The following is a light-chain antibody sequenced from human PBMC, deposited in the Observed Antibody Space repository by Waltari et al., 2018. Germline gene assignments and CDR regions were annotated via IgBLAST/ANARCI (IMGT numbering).Light chain of an antibody. V-gene: IGLV1-44*01. CDR3: AAWDDSLKGYV. CDR2: SNN. CDR1: SSNIGSNN. J-gene: IGLJ1*01. Sequence: QSVLTQPPSASGAPGQRVTISCSGSSSNIGSNNVNWYQQHPGRAPKHLIYSNNRRPPGVPARFSGSKSGTSASLAISGLQSEDEADYYCAAWDDSLKGYVFGTGTKVTVL.